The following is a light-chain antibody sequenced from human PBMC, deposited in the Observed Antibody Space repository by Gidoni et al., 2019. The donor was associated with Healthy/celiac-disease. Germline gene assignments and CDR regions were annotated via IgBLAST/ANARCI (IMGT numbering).Light chain of an antibody. CDR2: DAS. CDR1: QSVSSSY. V-gene: IGKV3D-20*01. J-gene: IGKJ1*01. Sequence: ETELTPTPATLSLAPGERATLSCGASQSVSSSYLAWYQQQPGLAPRLLLYDASSRATGLPDRFSGSGSGTDFPLTSSRLEAEFFAVYYCQQYGSSRWTFGQGTKVEIK. CDR3: QQYGSSRWT.